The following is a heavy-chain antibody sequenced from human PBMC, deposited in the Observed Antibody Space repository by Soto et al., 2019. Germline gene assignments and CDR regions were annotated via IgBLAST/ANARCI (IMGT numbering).Heavy chain of an antibody. Sequence: ASVKVSCKASGYTFTSYGISWVRQAPGQGLEWMGWISASNGNTNYAQKLQGRVTMTTDTSTSTAYMELRSLRSDDTAVYYCARGCFGSGSYYHPFDPWGQGTLVTVSP. V-gene: IGHV1-18*01. D-gene: IGHD3-10*01. J-gene: IGHJ5*02. CDR2: ISASNGNT. CDR3: ARGCFGSGSYYHPFDP. CDR1: GYTFTSYG.